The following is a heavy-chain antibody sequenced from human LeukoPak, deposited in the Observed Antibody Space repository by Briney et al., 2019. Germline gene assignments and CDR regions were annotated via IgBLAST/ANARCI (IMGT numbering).Heavy chain of an antibody. CDR2: ISGSGGIT. J-gene: IGHJ4*02. D-gene: IGHD2-2*01. CDR3: ASKYPYDPIN. Sequence: GGSLRLSCAASGFTFGSYAMNWVRQAPGQRLEWVSGISGSGGITYYADSVKGRFTISIDNSKNTLYLEMNSLKAEDTAVYYCASKYPYDPINWGQGTLVTVSS. CDR1: GFTFGSYA. V-gene: IGHV3-23*01.